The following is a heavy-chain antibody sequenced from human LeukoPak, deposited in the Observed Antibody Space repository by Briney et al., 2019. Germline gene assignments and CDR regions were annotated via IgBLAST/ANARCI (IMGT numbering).Heavy chain of an antibody. Sequence: SETLSLTCGVSGDSISTSDYFWGWIRQPPGEGLEWIGHVSYSGSTYYNPSLKSRLTMSVATSKNQVSLKLRSVTAADTAVYYCARVTNYDFWSGFHNWFDPWGPETLVTVSS. J-gene: IGHJ5*02. D-gene: IGHD3-3*01. CDR2: VSYSGST. V-gene: IGHV4-39*07. CDR3: ARVTNYDFWSGFHNWFDP. CDR1: GDSISTSDYF.